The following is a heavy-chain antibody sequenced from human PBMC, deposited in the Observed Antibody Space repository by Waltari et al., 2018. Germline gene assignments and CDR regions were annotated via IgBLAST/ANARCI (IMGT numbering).Heavy chain of an antibody. CDR1: GGSFSGYY. CDR3: ARVNKGFWSGYALGY. V-gene: IGHV4-34*01. CDR2: INHSGST. J-gene: IGHJ4*02. D-gene: IGHD3-3*01. Sequence: QVQLQQWGAGLLKPSETLSLTCAVYGGSFSGYYWSWIRQPPGKGLEWIGEINHSGSTNYNPTLKSRVTISVETSKNQFSLKLSSVTAADTAVYYCARVNKGFWSGYALGYWGQGTLVTVSS.